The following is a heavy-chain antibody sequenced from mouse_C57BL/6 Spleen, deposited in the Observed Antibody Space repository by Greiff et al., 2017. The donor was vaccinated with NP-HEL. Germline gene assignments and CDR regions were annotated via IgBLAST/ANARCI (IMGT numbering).Heavy chain of an antibody. CDR1: GYTFTEYT. D-gene: IGHD1-1*01. V-gene: IGHV1-62-2*01. CDR3: GGREATAVVFDY. Sequence: VQLQQSGAELVKPGASVKLSCKASGYTFTEYTIHWVKQRFGQGLEWIGWFYTGSGSIKYNEKFKDKGTLTADKSSSTVYMEFSRLTSEDSAVLFCGGREATAVVFDYWGQGTTLTVSS. CDR2: FYTGSGSI. J-gene: IGHJ2*01.